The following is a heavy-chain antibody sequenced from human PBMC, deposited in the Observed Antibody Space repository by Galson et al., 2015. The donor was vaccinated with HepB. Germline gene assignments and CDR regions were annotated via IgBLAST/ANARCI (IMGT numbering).Heavy chain of an antibody. J-gene: IGHJ5*02. CDR1: GFTFSVLY. V-gene: IGHV3-72*01. CDR2: SRNKARSYTT. Sequence: SLRLSCAASGFTFSVLYMDWVRQAPGKGLEWVAHSRNKARSYTTEYAASVKGRFTISRDDSKNSLYLQMNSLKTEDTAVYYCTINSKGWFDPWGQGTLVTVSS. D-gene: IGHD4-23*01. CDR3: TINSKGWFDP.